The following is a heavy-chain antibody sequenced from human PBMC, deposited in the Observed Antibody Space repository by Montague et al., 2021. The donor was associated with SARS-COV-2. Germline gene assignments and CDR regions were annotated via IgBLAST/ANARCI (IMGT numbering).Heavy chain of an antibody. D-gene: IGHD3-3*01. CDR2: IYYSGST. CDR3: ARGPPYKIVAVGIDAPCDN. J-gene: IGHJ3*02. V-gene: IGHV4-39*01. Sequence: SETLSLTCTVSGGSISSRTYYWGWIRQPPGKGLEWIGSIYYSGSTYYNPSLKSRVTISVDTSKNQFSLKLSSVTAADTAVYYCARGPPYKIVAVGIDAPCDNWGQGTMVTVSS. CDR1: GGSISSRTYY.